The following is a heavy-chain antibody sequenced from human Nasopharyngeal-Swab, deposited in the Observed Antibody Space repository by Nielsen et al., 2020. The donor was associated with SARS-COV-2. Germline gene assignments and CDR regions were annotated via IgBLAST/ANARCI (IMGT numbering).Heavy chain of an antibody. Sequence: SLHISCVASGFTFRNYGMHWVRQAPGQGLEWVAVISYDGSDKYYADSVKGRFTISRDNSKHTLHLQVDSLRTEDTAVYYCAKGGEGDPYYFDFWGQGTLVTVSS. CDR2: ISYDGSDK. J-gene: IGHJ4*02. CDR1: GFTFRNYG. V-gene: IGHV3-30*18. CDR3: AKGGEGDPYYFDF. D-gene: IGHD3-10*01.